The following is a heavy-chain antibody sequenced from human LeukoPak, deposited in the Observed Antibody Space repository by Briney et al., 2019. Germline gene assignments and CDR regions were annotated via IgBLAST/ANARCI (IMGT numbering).Heavy chain of an antibody. CDR2: ISSSGSTI. Sequence: GGSLRLSCAASGFTFSSYSMNWVRQAPGKGLEWVSYISSSGSTIYYADSVKGRFTISRDNAKNSLYLQMNSLRAEDTAVYYCARSIVGDYFDYWGQGTLVTVSS. CDR1: GFTFSSYS. D-gene: IGHD1-26*01. J-gene: IGHJ4*02. CDR3: ARSIVGDYFDY. V-gene: IGHV3-48*04.